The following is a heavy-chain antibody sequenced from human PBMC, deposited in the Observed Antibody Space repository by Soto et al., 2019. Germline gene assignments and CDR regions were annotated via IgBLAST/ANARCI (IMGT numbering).Heavy chain of an antibody. CDR3: ASRLYYDFWSGYLIGAFDI. Sequence: SETLSLTCTVSGGSISSGDYYWSWIRQPPGKGLEWIGYIYYSGSTYYNPSLKSRVTISVDTSKNQFSLKLSSVTAADTAVYYCASRLYYDFWSGYLIGAFDIWGQGTMVT. V-gene: IGHV4-30-4*01. D-gene: IGHD3-3*01. CDR2: IYYSGST. CDR1: GGSISSGDYY. J-gene: IGHJ3*02.